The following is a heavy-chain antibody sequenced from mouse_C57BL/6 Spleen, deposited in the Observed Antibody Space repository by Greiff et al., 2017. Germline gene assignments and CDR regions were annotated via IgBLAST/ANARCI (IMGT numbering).Heavy chain of an antibody. J-gene: IGHJ3*01. D-gene: IGHD3-2*02. V-gene: IGHV1-82*01. CDR3: AREGLRPTWFAY. Sequence: QVQLQQSGPELVKPGASVKISCKASGYAFSSSWMNWVKQRPGKGLEWIGRIYPGDGDTNYNGKFKGKATLTSDKSSSTAYMQLSSLTSDDSAVYFCAREGLRPTWFAYWGQGTLVTVSA. CDR1: GYAFSSSW. CDR2: IYPGDGDT.